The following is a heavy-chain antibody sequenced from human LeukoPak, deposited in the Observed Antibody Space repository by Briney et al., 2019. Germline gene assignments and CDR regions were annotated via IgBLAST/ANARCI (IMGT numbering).Heavy chain of an antibody. D-gene: IGHD6-13*01. J-gene: IGHJ4*02. V-gene: IGHV3-72*01. CDR2: TRNKANGYTT. CDR1: GFTFSDHY. Sequence: GGSLRLSCAASGFTFSDHYMDWVRQAPGKGLEWVGRTRNKANGYTTEYAESVKGRFTISRDDSRNSLYLRIDSLKTEDTAVYYCARNKGYGSSWTPFNSWGQGTLVTVSS. CDR3: ARNKGYGSSWTPFNS.